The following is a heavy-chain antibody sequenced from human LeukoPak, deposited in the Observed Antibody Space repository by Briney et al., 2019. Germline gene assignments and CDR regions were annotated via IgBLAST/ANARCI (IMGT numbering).Heavy chain of an antibody. D-gene: IGHD1-1*01. CDR3: ARDHNYAFDN. CDR1: GFPFIEYS. V-gene: IGHV3-48*01. J-gene: IGHJ4*02. Sequence: GGSLRLSCTASGFPFIEYSMNWVRQAPGKGLEWISYIGIDSGNTKYADSVRGRFTISADKAKNSPYLQMNSLRVEDTAVYYCARDHNYAFDNWGQGTLVSLAS. CDR2: IGIDSGNT.